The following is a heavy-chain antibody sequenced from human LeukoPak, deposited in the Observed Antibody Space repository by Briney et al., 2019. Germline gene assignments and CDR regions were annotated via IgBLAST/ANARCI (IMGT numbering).Heavy chain of an antibody. CDR1: GGSISSGDYY. D-gene: IGHD5-12*01. V-gene: IGHV4-30-4*01. CDR3: ARGGGYSGLRHDY. CDR2: IYYSGST. Sequence: KSSQTLSLTCTVSGGSISSGDYYWSWIRQPPGKGLEWIGYIYYSGSTYYNPSLKSRITISVDTSKNQFSLRLNSVTAADTAVYYCARGGGYSGLRHDYWGQGTLVTVSS. J-gene: IGHJ4*02.